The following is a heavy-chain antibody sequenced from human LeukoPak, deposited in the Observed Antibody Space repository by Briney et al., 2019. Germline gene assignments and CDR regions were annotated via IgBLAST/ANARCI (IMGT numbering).Heavy chain of an antibody. CDR3: ARAVSTYYDFWSGYYGCYYYMDV. V-gene: IGHV1-8*03. D-gene: IGHD3-3*01. CDR1: GYTFTSYD. Sequence: ASVKVSCKASGYTFTSYDINWVRQATGQGLEWMGWMNPNSGNTGYAQKFQGRVTITRNTSISTAYMELSSLRSEDTAVYYCARAVSTYYDFWSGYYGCYYYMDVWGKGTTVTVSS. J-gene: IGHJ6*03. CDR2: MNPNSGNT.